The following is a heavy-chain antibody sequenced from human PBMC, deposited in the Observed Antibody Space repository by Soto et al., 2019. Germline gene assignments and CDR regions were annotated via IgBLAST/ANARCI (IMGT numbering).Heavy chain of an antibody. CDR3: TRDSSGWYGDFAY. Sequence: EVQLVESGGGLVQPGGSLRLSCVVSGFTFDSFWMSWVRQAPGKGLEWVANIKQDGSEKNYVDSVEGRFTISRDNAKNSLYLQMDSLRAEDTAVYFCTRDSSGWYGDFAYWGQGTLVTVSS. V-gene: IGHV3-7*03. D-gene: IGHD6-19*01. J-gene: IGHJ4*02. CDR2: IKQDGSEK. CDR1: GFTFDSFW.